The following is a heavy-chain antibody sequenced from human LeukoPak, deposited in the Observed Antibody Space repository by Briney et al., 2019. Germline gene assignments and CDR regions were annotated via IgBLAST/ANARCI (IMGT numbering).Heavy chain of an antibody. J-gene: IGHJ4*02. CDR2: IIPIFGTA. V-gene: IGHV1-69*05. CDR3: ARDRLLDSSGYGMGY. D-gene: IGHD3-22*01. CDR1: GGTFSSYA. Sequence: SVKVSCKASGGTFSSYAISWVRQAPGQGLEWMGGIIPIFGTANYAQKFQGRVTITTDESTSTAYMELSSLRSEDTAVYYCARDRLLDSSGYGMGYWGQGTLVTVSS.